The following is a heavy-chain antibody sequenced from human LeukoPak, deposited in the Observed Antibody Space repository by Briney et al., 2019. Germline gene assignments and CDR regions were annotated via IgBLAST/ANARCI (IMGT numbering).Heavy chain of an antibody. V-gene: IGHV4-61*02. Sequence: PSQTLSLTCAVSGGSISSANYYWTWIRQSAGKGLEWIGRMSGSGGTTYNPSLKSRVTILVDMSNNQFSLRLNSVTAADTAVYYCARAGGVLGYFDYWGQRALVTVSS. CDR1: GGSISSANYY. CDR2: MSGSGGT. J-gene: IGHJ4*02. D-gene: IGHD3-10*01. CDR3: ARAGGVLGYFDY.